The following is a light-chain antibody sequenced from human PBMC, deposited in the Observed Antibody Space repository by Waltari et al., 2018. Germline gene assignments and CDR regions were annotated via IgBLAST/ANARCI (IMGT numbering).Light chain of an antibody. CDR1: QSVSSGY. J-gene: IGKJ1*01. CDR2: CTS. Sequence: EIVLTQSPGTLSLSPGERATLSCRASQSVSSGYLAWYRQKPGQAPRLLIYCTSSRATGIPDRFSGSGSVTYFTLTINRLEPEDFAVYYCQQYDSSPETFGQGTKVEIK. V-gene: IGKV3-20*01. CDR3: QQYDSSPET.